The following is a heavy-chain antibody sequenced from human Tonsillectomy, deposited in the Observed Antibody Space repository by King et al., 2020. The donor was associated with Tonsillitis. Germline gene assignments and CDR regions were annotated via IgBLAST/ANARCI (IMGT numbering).Heavy chain of an antibody. CDR2: IYYSGST. CDR1: VGSVSSGSYY. CDR3: ARGSAVVKNGMDV. V-gene: IGHV4-61*01. Sequence: QLQESGPGLVKPSETLSLTCTVSVGSVSSGSYYWGWSRQPPGKRLEGIVYIYYSGSTNNNPSLKSRVSTSIYTSKNQFSLKVSSVTAADTAVYYCARGSAVVKNGMDVWGQGTTVTVSS. D-gene: IGHD4-23*01. J-gene: IGHJ6*02.